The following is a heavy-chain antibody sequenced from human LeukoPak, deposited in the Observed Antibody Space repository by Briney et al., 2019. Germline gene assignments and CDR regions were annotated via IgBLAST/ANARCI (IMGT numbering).Heavy chain of an antibody. Sequence: WASVKVSCKASGYTFTSYGISWVRQAPGQGLEWMGWISAYNGNTNYAQKLQGRVTMTTDTSTSTAYMEPRSLRSDDTAVYYCARDLSIAAAGTYGYWGQGTLVTVSS. CDR2: ISAYNGNT. J-gene: IGHJ4*02. D-gene: IGHD6-13*01. CDR1: GYTFTSYG. V-gene: IGHV1-18*01. CDR3: ARDLSIAAAGTYGY.